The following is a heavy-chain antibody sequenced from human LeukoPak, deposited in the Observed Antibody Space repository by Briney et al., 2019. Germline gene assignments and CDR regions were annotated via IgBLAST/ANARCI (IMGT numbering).Heavy chain of an antibody. Sequence: GESLKISCVASGFTFSSLAMNWVRQAPGKGLEWVSSISSDSSYIDYADSVKGRFTISRDNARNSLYLQMNNLRAEDTAVYFCASLPWLVRWIYYWGQGTLVTVSS. D-gene: IGHD6-19*01. CDR3: ASLPWLVRWIYY. CDR1: GFTFSSLA. J-gene: IGHJ4*02. CDR2: ISSDSSYI. V-gene: IGHV3-21*01.